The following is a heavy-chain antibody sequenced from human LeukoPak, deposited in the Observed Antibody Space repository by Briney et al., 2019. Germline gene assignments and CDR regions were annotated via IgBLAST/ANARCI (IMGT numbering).Heavy chain of an antibody. Sequence: PSETLSLTCTVSGGSISSGSDYWSWIRQPAGKGLEWIVRIYFRGSTNYNPSLKSRVTISIDTSKNQFSLKLSSVTAADTAVYYCARGRLLLWFGELWGFDYWGQGTLVTVSS. J-gene: IGHJ4*02. D-gene: IGHD3-10*01. CDR3: ARGRLLLWFGELWGFDY. V-gene: IGHV4-61*02. CDR2: IYFRGST. CDR1: GGSISSGSDY.